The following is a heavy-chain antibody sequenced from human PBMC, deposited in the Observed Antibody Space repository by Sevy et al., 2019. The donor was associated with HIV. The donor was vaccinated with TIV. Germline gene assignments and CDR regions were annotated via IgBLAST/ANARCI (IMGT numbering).Heavy chain of an antibody. Sequence: GGSLRLSCAASGFTFSSFGMHWVRQAPGKGLEWVSFISYDGSNKKYEDSVKGRLTVSRDKSKNTLYLQMNSLRAEDTAVYYCAKDLDYFDSSAGPSSLIYNYYYGLEDWGPGTTVTVSS. V-gene: IGHV3-30*18. J-gene: IGHJ6*02. CDR1: GFTFSSFG. D-gene: IGHD3-22*01. CDR3: AKDLDYFDSSAGPSSLIYNYYYGLED. CDR2: ISYDGSNK.